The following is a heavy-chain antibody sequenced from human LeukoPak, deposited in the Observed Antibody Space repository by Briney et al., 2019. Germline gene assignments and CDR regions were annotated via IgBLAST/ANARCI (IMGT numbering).Heavy chain of an antibody. CDR1: GYTFTSNY. CDR2: IYPRDGST. V-gene: IGHV1-46*01. J-gene: IGHJ4*02. CDR3: ARDQEGFDY. Sequence: ASVKVSCKASGYTFTSNYIHWVRQTPGQGLEWMGMIYPRDGSTSYAQKFQGRVTVTRDTSTSTVHMELSGLRSEDTAVYYCARDQEGFDYWGQGTLVTVSP.